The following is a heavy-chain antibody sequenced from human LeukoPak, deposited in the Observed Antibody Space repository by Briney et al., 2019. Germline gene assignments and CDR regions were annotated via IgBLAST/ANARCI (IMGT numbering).Heavy chain of an antibody. Sequence: SETLSLTCTVSGGSISSYYWSWIRQHPGKGLEWIGYIYYSGSTNYNPSLKSRVTISVDTSKNQFSLKLSSVTAADTAVYYCARELVVVPAASNWFDPWGQGTLVTVSS. CDR2: IYYSGST. J-gene: IGHJ5*02. CDR3: ARELVVVPAASNWFDP. V-gene: IGHV4-59*01. D-gene: IGHD2-2*01. CDR1: GGSISSYY.